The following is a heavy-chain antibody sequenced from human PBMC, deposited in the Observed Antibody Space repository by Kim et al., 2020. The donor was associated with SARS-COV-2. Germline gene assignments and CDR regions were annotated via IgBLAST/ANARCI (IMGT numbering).Heavy chain of an antibody. CDR2: IIPIFGTV. J-gene: IGHJ4*02. V-gene: IGHV1-69*13. D-gene: IGHD1-26*01. CDR3: ARVGSYDSFHDY. Sequence: SVKVSCKTSGGTFSSYAISWVRQAPGQGLEWMGGIIPIFGTVNYAQKFQGRVTITADESTSTAYMELSMELSSLRSEDTAVYYCARVGSYDSFHDYWGQGTLVTVSS. CDR1: GGTFSSYA.